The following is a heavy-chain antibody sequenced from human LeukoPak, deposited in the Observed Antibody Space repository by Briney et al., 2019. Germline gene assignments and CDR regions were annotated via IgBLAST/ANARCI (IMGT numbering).Heavy chain of an antibody. CDR3: ARLNLNNWFDP. CDR1: GGSISSSSYY. Sequence: SETLSLTCTVSGGSISSSSYYWGWIRQPPGKGLEWIGSIYYSVSTYYNPSLKSRVTISVDTSKNQFSLKLSSVTAADTAVYYCARLNLNNWFDPWGQGTLVTVSS. J-gene: IGHJ5*02. V-gene: IGHV4-39*01. D-gene: IGHD4/OR15-4a*01. CDR2: IYYSVST.